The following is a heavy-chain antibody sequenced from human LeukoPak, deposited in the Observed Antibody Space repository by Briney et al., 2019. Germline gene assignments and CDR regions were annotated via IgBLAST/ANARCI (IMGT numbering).Heavy chain of an antibody. D-gene: IGHD3-10*01. Sequence: PGESLRLSCAASGFTFSSYEMNWVRQAPGKELEWVSSISSSSSYIYYADSVKGRFTISRDNAKNSLYLQMNSLRAEDTAVYYCAAVGVRGGAFDYWGQGTLVTVSS. CDR3: AAVGVRGGAFDY. V-gene: IGHV3-21*01. CDR1: GFTFSSYE. J-gene: IGHJ4*02. CDR2: ISSSSSYI.